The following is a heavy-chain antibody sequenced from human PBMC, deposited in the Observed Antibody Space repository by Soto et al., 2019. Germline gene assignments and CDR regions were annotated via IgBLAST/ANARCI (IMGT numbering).Heavy chain of an antibody. Sequence: ASVKVSCKASGFTFTSSAVQWVRQARGQRLEWIGWIVVGSGNTNYAQKFQERVTITRDMPTSTAYMELSSLRSEDTAVYYCAAGYCSGGSCHPYCYGMDVWGQGTPVTVYS. D-gene: IGHD2-15*01. J-gene: IGHJ6*01. CDR2: IVVGSGNT. CDR1: GFTFTSSA. CDR3: AAGYCSGGSCHPYCYGMDV. V-gene: IGHV1-58*01.